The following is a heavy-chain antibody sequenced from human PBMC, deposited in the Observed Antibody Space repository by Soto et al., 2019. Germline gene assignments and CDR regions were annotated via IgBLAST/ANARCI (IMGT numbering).Heavy chain of an antibody. CDR3: AGVRFLEWFDRYYYGMDV. CDR1: GGSISSSNW. J-gene: IGHJ6*02. V-gene: IGHV4-4*02. CDR2: IYHSGST. D-gene: IGHD3-3*01. Sequence: PSEPLSLTCAVSGGSISSSNWWSWVRQPPGKGLEWIGEIYHSGSTNYNPSLKSRVTISVDKSKNQFSLKLSSVTAADTAVYYCAGVRFLEWFDRYYYGMDVWGQGTTVTAP.